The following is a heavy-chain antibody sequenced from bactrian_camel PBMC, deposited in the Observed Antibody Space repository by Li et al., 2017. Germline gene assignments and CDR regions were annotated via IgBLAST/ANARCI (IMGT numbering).Heavy chain of an antibody. Sequence: HVQLVESGGGSVQAGGSLRLSCEASGITEGTNCIGWFRQVPGKEREGIAAIDSDGTPSYADSVKGRFTVSGDDAKNMLYLQATNLRIEDTAVYYCATARLDGCRHWGQGTQVTVS. CDR3: ATARLDGCRH. CDR1: GITEGTNC. J-gene: IGHJ4*01. V-gene: IGHV3S53*01. D-gene: IGHD3*01. CDR2: IDSDGTP.